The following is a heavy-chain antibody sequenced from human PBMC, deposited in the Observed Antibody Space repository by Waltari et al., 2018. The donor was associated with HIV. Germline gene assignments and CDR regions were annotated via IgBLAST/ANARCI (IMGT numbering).Heavy chain of an antibody. V-gene: IGHV4-39*07. CDR3: ARATVVYDFWSTSKGGFDP. J-gene: IGHJ5*02. D-gene: IGHD3-3*01. CDR2: IYYSGST. Sequence: QLQLQESGPGLVQPSETLSLTCTVSGGSISSSRYYWGWIRHPPGKGLEWIGSIYYSGSTYYNPSLKSRVTISVDTSKNQFSLKLSSVTAADTAVYYCARATVVYDFWSTSKGGFDPWGQGTLVTVSS. CDR1: GGSISSSRYY.